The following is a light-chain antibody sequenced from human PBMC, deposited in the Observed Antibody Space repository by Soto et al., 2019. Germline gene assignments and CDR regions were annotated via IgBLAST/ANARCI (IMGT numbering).Light chain of an antibody. CDR1: RSDIGSYNY. Sequence: QSALTQPASVSGSPGQSITISCSGTRSDIGSYNYVAWYQQFPGKTPKILIYGVSNRPSGVSSRFSGSKSGNTASLTISGIQAEEEADYYCLSYTGSSTSYVFGSGTKVTV. V-gene: IGLV2-14*01. CDR2: GVS. CDR3: LSYTGSSTSYV. J-gene: IGLJ1*01.